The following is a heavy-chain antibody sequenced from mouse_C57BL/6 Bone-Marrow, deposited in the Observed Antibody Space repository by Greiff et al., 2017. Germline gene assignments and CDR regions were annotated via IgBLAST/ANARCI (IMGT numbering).Heavy chain of an antibody. J-gene: IGHJ3*01. CDR2: INPSSGYT. V-gene: IGHV1-7*01. Sequence: QVQLKESGAELAKPGASVKLSCKASGYTFTSYWMHWVKQRPGQGLEWIGYINPSSGYTKYNQKFKDKATLTADKSSSTAYMQLSSLTYEDSAVYYCASYYYGSSYELAYWGQGTLVTVSA. D-gene: IGHD1-1*01. CDR1: GYTFTSYW. CDR3: ASYYYGSSYELAY.